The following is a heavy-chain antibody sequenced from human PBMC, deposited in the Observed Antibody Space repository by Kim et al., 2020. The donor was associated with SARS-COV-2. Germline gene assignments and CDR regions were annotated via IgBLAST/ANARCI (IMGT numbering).Heavy chain of an antibody. CDR2: IIPIFGTA. J-gene: IGHJ6*02. D-gene: IGHD5-18*01. CDR1: GGTFSSYA. Sequence: SVKVSCKASGGTFSSYAISWVRQAPGQGLEWMGGIIPIFGTANYAQKFQGRVTITADESTSTAYMELSSLRSEDTAVYYCARGEANTAMVNWPVGGYYGMDVWGQGTTVTVSS. CDR3: ARGEANTAMVNWPVGGYYGMDV. V-gene: IGHV1-69*13.